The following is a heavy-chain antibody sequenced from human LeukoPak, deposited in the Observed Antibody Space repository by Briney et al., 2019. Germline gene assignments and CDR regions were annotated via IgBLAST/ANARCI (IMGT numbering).Heavy chain of an antibody. Sequence: GGSLRLSCAASGFTFSSYGMHWVRQAPGKGLEWVAVISYDGSNKYYADSVKGRFTISRDNSKNTLYLQMNSLRAEDTAVYYCAKCLCFGELLEISDYWGQGTLVTVSS. CDR2: ISYDGSNK. CDR3: AKCLCFGELLEISDY. V-gene: IGHV3-30*18. CDR1: GFTFSSYG. J-gene: IGHJ4*02. D-gene: IGHD3-10*01.